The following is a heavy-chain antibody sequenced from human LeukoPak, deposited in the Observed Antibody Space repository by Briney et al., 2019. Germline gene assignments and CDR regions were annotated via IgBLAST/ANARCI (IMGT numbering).Heavy chain of an antibody. CDR2: ITTHSGNT. V-gene: IGHV1-18*01. CDR3: ARLDTAMVTYYYYFAMDV. CDR1: GYTFTNYG. J-gene: IGHJ6*02. Sequence: ASVKVSCKASGYTFTNYGFSWVRQAPGQGLEWMGWITTHSGNTNYAQKLQGRVTMTTDTSTSTAYMDLRSLRSEDTAVYYCARLDTAMVTYYYYFAMDVWGQGTTVTVSS. D-gene: IGHD5-18*01.